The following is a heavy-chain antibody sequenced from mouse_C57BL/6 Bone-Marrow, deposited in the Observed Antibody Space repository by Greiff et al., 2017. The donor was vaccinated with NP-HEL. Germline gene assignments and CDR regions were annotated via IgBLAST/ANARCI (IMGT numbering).Heavy chain of an antibody. Sequence: VQLQQSGPELVKPGASVKISCKASGYAFSSSRMNWVKQRPGKGLEWIGRIYPGDGDTNYNGKFKGKATLTADKSSSTAYMQLSSLTSEDSAVYFCAREGYWYFDVWGTGTTVTVSS. CDR1: GYAFSSSR. CDR2: IYPGDGDT. J-gene: IGHJ1*03. V-gene: IGHV1-82*01. CDR3: AREGYWYFDV.